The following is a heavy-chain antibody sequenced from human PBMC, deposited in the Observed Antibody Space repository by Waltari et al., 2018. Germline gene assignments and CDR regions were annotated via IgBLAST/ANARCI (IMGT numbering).Heavy chain of an antibody. J-gene: IGHJ6*04. D-gene: IGHD3-3*01. Sequence: QVQLQESGPGLVKPSETLSLTCAVSGYSISSGYYWGWIRQPPGKGLEWIGSIYHSGSTYYNPSLKCRVTISVDTSKNQFSLKLSSVTAADTAVYYCAGGRTYDFWSGYLDVWGKGTTVTVSS. V-gene: IGHV4-38-2*01. CDR3: AGGRTYDFWSGYLDV. CDR1: GYSISSGYY. CDR2: IYHSGST.